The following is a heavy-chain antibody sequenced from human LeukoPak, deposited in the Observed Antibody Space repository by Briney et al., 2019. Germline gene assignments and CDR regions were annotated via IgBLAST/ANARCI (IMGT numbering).Heavy chain of an antibody. V-gene: IGHV3-11*01. CDR2: INIGGTNT. CDR3: ATDGAGFGT. CDR1: GLTFSDYY. J-gene: IGHJ5*02. Sequence: PGGSLRLYCAASGLTFSDYYMSWIRQAPGKGLEWLSYINIGGTNTHYADSVKGRFTISRDNAKKSLYLEMTNLRAEDTAVYYCATDGAGFGTWGQGVLVTVSS.